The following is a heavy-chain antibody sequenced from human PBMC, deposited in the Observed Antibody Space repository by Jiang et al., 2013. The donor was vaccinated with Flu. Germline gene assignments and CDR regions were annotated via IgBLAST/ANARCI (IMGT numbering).Heavy chain of an antibody. CDR1: GYSFTSYW. D-gene: IGHD5-18*01. J-gene: IGHJ5*02. Sequence: QLLESGAEVKKPGESLKISCKGSGYSFTSYWIGWVRQMPGKGLEWMGIIYPGDSDTRYSPSFQGQVTISADKSISTAYLQWSSLKASDTAMYYCARGGVDTAILSGSNWFDPWGQGTLVTVSS. V-gene: IGHV5-51*01. CDR3: ARGGVDTAILSGSNWFDP. CDR2: IYPGDSDT.